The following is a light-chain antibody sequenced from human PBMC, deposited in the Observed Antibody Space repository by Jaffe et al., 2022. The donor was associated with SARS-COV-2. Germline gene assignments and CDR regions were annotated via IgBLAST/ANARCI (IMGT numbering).Light chain of an antibody. V-gene: IGLV2-11*01. CDR1: SSDVGGYNY. J-gene: IGLJ1*01. Sequence: QSALTQPRSVSGSPGQSVTISCTGTSSDVGGYNYVSWYQQYPGKAPKLIIYDVTKRPSGVPDRFSGSKSGNTASLTISGLRTEDEADYYCCSYKDTKYVFGTGTEVTVL. CDR2: DVT. CDR3: CSYKDTKYV.